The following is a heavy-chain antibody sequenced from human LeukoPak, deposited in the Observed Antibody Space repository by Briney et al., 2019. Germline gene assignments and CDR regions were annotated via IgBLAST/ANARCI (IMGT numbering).Heavy chain of an antibody. J-gene: IGHJ4*02. CDR1: GNYW. Sequence: GGSLRLSCAASGNYWMHWVRQVPGKGLVWVSHINSDGSWTSYADSVKGRFTISKDNAKNTVYLQMNNLRAEDTAVYYCVSFYETYWGRGTLVTVSS. V-gene: IGHV3-74*01. CDR2: INSDGSWT. CDR3: VSFYETY. D-gene: IGHD2-2*01.